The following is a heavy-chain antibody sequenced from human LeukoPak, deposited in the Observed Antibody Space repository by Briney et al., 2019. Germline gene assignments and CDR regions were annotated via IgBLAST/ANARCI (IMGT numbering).Heavy chain of an antibody. CDR1: GGSISGSSYY. V-gene: IGHV4-39*01. CDR2: LYYSGSI. CDR3: ARRGWQWLVDY. Sequence: PSETLSLTCTVSGGSISGSSYYWGWIRQPPGKGLEWIGSLYYSGSIYYNPSLKSRVTMSADTSKNQFSLKLSSVTAADTAVYYCARRGWQWLVDYWGQGTLVTVSS. J-gene: IGHJ4*02. D-gene: IGHD6-19*01.